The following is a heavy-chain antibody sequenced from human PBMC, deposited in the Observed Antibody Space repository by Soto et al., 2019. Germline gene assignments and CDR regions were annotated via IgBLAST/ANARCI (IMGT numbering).Heavy chain of an antibody. CDR3: ARDLNDY. V-gene: IGHV3-7*01. CDR1: GFTFSNYW. J-gene: IGHJ4*02. CDR2: IKQDGSEN. Sequence: GGSLRLSCAASGFTFSNYWMTWVRQAPGKGLEWVANIKQDGSENYYVDSVKGRFTISRDNAKNSLYLQMNSLRAEDTAVYYCARDLNDYWGQGTLVTVSS.